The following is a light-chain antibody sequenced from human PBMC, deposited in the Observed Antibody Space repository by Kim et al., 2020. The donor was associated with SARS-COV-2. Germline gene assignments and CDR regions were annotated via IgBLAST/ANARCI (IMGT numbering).Light chain of an antibody. J-gene: IGKJ2*01. CDR1: ESMGSS. Sequence: EKGARAGRAGESMGSSLRWYQLEPVQSPKLGIKYTSQSIAGVRSRFGGSGSGTDFTLTINRLEAEDAAAYFCHQSHSLPYTFGQGTKLEIK. CDR3: HQSHSLPYT. CDR2: YTS. V-gene: IGKV6D-21*02.